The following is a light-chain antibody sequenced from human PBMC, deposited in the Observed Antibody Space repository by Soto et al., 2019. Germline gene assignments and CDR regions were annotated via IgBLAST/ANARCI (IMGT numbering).Light chain of an antibody. Sequence: QSALTQPPSASGSPGQSVTISSTGTSSDVGAYVSWYQQYPGKAPKLMIYEVTKRPSGVPDRFSGSKSGNTASLTVSGLQAEDEADYYCTSYVGNDIWVFGGGTKLTVL. CDR3: TSYVGNDIWV. V-gene: IGLV2-8*01. CDR2: EVT. CDR1: SSDVGAY. J-gene: IGLJ3*02.